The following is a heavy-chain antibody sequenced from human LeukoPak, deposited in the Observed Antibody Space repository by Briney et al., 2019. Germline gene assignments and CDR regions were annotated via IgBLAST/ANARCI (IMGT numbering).Heavy chain of an antibody. Sequence: SETLSLTCAVYGGPFSGYYWNWIRQPPGKGLEWIGEINHSGSNNYNPSLKSRVTMSVDTSKNQISLKLNSVTAADTAVYYCARDLYDGLFDYWGQGTLVTVSS. D-gene: IGHD3-16*01. CDR3: ARDLYDGLFDY. CDR2: INHSGSN. J-gene: IGHJ4*02. CDR1: GGPFSGYY. V-gene: IGHV4-34*01.